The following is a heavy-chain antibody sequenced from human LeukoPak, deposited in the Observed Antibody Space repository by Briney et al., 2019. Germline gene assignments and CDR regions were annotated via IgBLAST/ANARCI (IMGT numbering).Heavy chain of an antibody. CDR3: ARGRRRYSSSSFDY. Sequence: SETLSLTCAVYGGSFSGYYCSWVRQPPGKGREWIGEMHHSGSTNYNPSLKSRVTISVDTSKNQFSLKLSSVTAADTAVYYCARGRRRYSSSSFDYWGQGTLVTVSS. V-gene: IGHV4-34*01. D-gene: IGHD6-6*01. CDR1: GGSFSGYY. J-gene: IGHJ4*02. CDR2: MHHSGST.